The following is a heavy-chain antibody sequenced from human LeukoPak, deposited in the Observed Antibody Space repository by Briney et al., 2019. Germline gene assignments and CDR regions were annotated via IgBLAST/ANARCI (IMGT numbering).Heavy chain of an antibody. Sequence: PGGSLRLSCAASGFTFSSSAMSWVRQAPGKGLEWVSAISNNGGYTYYADSVQGRFTISRDNSKSTLCLQMNSLRAEDTAVYYCARPSGYDYYDSSGYYYWGQGTLVTVSS. CDR1: GFTFSSSA. J-gene: IGHJ4*02. CDR3: ARPSGYDYYDSSGYYY. CDR2: ISNNGGYT. D-gene: IGHD3-22*01. V-gene: IGHV3-23*01.